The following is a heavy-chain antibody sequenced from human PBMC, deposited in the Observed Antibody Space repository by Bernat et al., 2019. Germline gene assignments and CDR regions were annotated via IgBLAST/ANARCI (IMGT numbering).Heavy chain of an antibody. CDR2: ITSSGSTI. V-gene: IGHV3-48*02. CDR3: STNAPRSTYCDCWCGYAPGYYYYMDV. CDR1: GSTFSSYT. D-gene: IGHD3-3*01. J-gene: IGHJ6*03. Sequence: EVQLVESGGGLVQPGGSLRLSCAASGSTFSSYTMNWVRQAPGKGLEWVSYITSSGSTIYYADSVKGRFTISRDNSKNSLYLQMNSLREEDTAVYYYSTNAPRSTYCDCWCGYAPGYYYYMDVWGKGTTVTVSS.